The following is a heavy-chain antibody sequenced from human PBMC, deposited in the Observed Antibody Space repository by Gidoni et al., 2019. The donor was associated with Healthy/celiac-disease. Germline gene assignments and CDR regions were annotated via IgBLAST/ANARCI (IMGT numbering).Heavy chain of an antibody. CDR1: GGSISSGGYS. J-gene: IGHJ4*02. V-gene: IGHV4-30-2*01. CDR2: IYHSGST. D-gene: IGHD2-21*02. CDR3: ARGVVVTAISYFDY. Sequence: QLQLQASGSGLVKPSQTLSLTCAVSGGSISSGGYSWSWLRQPPGKGLEWIGYIYHSGSTYYNPSLKSRVTISVDRSKNQFSLKLSSVTAADTAVYYCARGVVVTAISYFDYWGQGTLVTVSS.